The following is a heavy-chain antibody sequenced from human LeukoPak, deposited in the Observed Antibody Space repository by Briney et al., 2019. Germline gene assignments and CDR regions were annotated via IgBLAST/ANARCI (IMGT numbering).Heavy chain of an antibody. CDR1: GFTFSNYG. J-gene: IGHJ4*02. CDR2: ISYDGSNK. CDR3: AKDLQINNWKPRGPFDY. Sequence: GRSLRLSCAASGFTFSNYGMHWVRQAPGKGLEWVAVISYDGSNKYYADSEKGRFTISRDNSKNTLYLQMSSLRAEDTAVYYCAKDLQINNWKPRGPFDYWGQGTLVTVSS. D-gene: IGHD1-1*01. V-gene: IGHV3-30*18.